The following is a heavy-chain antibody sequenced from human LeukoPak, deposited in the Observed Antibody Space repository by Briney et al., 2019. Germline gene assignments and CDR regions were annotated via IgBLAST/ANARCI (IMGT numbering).Heavy chain of an antibody. V-gene: IGHV3-66*02. CDR1: GFTFSDYY. CDR2: IYADGAT. J-gene: IGHJ5*02. D-gene: IGHD3-10*01. CDR3: ARDRAGRKAWVEFDP. Sequence: GGSLRLSCAASGFTFSDYYMSWIRQAPGKGLEWVSLIYADGATHYADSVKGRFTISRDNSKNTVYLEMNSLRPEDTAVYFCARDRAGRKAWVEFDPWGQGTLVTVSS.